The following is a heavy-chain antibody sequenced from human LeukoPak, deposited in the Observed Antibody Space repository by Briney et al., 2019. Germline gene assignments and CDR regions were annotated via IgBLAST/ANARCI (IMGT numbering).Heavy chain of an antibody. V-gene: IGHV1-69*13. CDR3: ARTSPLQIAAAAKFGDY. D-gene: IGHD6-13*01. CDR2: IIPIFGTA. CDR1: GGTFSSYA. Sequence: ASVKVSCKASGGTFSSYAISWVRQAPGQGLEWMGGIIPIFGTANYAQKFQGRVTIIADESTSTAYMELSSLRSEDTAVYYCARTSPLQIAAAAKFGDYWGQGTLVTVSS. J-gene: IGHJ4*02.